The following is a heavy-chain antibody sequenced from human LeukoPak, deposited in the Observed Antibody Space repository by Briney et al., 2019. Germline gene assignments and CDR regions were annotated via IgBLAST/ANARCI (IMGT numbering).Heavy chain of an antibody. Sequence: ASVKVSCKASGYTFTGYFIHWVRQAPGQGLEWMGWINPNSGGTNYAQKFQGRVTMTRDTSISTAYMELSRLTSDDTAVYYCARVGWDTAMAGAFDIWGQGTMVTVSS. CDR2: INPNSGGT. CDR1: GYTFTGYF. V-gene: IGHV1-2*02. J-gene: IGHJ3*02. D-gene: IGHD5-18*01. CDR3: ARVGWDTAMAGAFDI.